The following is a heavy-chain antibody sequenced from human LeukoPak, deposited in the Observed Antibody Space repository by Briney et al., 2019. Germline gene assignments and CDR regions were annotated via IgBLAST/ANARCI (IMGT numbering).Heavy chain of an antibody. D-gene: IGHD3-16*02. CDR2: ISSSGSTI. Sequence: GGSRRLSCAASGFTFSSYEMNWVRQAPGKGLEWVSYISSSGSTIYYADSVKGRFTISRDNAKNSLYLQMDSLRAEDTAVYYCARDRLSMTTYGMDVWGQGTTVTVSS. CDR3: ARDRLSMTTYGMDV. CDR1: GFTFSSYE. J-gene: IGHJ6*02. V-gene: IGHV3-48*03.